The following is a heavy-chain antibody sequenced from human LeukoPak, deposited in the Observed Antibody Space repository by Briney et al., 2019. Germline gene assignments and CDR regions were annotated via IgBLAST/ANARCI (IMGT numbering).Heavy chain of an antibody. CDR2: INHSGST. CDR3: ARYCSGGSCELYYYYGMDV. Sequence: SETLSLTCAVYGGSFSGYYWSWLRQPPGKGLEWIGEINHSGSTNYNPSLKSRVTISVDTSKNQFSLKLSSVTAADTAVYYCARYCSGGSCELYYYYGMDVWGQGTTVTVSS. D-gene: IGHD2-15*01. CDR1: GGSFSGYY. J-gene: IGHJ6*02. V-gene: IGHV4-34*01.